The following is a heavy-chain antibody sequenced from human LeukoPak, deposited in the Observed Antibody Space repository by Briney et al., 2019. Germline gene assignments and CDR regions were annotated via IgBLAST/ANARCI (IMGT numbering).Heavy chain of an antibody. Sequence: GASVKVSCKASGYTFTNYAINWVRQAPGQGLEWMGWISAYNDNTNNAQKVQGRVTMTTDTSTSTAYMEPRSLRSDDTAVYYCARSGWDYYDSSGLYYYMDVWGKGTTVTISS. CDR2: ISAYNDNT. J-gene: IGHJ6*03. CDR3: ARSGWDYYDSSGLYYYMDV. D-gene: IGHD3-22*01. V-gene: IGHV1-18*01. CDR1: GYTFTNYA.